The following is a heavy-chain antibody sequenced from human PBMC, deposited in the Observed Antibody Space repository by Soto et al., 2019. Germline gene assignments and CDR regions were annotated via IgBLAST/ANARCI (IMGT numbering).Heavy chain of an antibody. CDR3: ARGQWLVRH. Sequence: EVQLVESGGALVQPGGSLRLSCVVSGLNFRAYWMSWVRQAPGKGLEWVANINQDGNEKYYVDSVTGRFAISRDNAKNSLYLQMSTLGVEDTALYYCARGQWLVRHWGQGTLVTVSS. V-gene: IGHV3-7*03. CDR2: INQDGNEK. J-gene: IGHJ4*02. D-gene: IGHD6-19*01. CDR1: GLNFRAYW.